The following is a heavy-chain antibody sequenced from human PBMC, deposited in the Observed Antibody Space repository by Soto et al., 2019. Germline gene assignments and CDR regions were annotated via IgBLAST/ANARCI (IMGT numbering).Heavy chain of an antibody. V-gene: IGHV3-74*01. Sequence: PGGSMGLSCAASGFIFSSYWMHWVRQAPGKGPVWVGRINGDGRNTRYTDSVKGRFTISRDNAKNTLYLQMDSLRAEDTAVYYCPKDLIARGRASEWCDPLGQESVGTAS. J-gene: IGHJ5*02. CDR1: GFIFSSYW. D-gene: IGHD3-10*01. CDR3: PKDLIARGRASEWCDP. CDR2: INGDGRNT.